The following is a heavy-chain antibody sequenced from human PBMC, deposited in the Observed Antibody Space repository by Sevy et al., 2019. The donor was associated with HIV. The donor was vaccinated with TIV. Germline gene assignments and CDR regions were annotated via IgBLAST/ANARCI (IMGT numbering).Heavy chain of an antibody. D-gene: IGHD5-12*01. Sequence: ASVKVSCKASGYTFTGYYMHWVRQAPGQGLEWMGWINPNSGGTNYAQKFQGRVTMTRDTSISTAYMELSRLRSDDTAVYYCAREDWGLYSGYVSYYYYMDVWGKGTTVTVSS. CDR2: INPNSGGT. CDR3: AREDWGLYSGYVSYYYYMDV. CDR1: GYTFTGYY. V-gene: IGHV1-2*02. J-gene: IGHJ6*03.